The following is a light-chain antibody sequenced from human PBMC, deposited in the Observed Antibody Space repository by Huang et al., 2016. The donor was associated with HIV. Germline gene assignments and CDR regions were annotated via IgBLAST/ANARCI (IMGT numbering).Light chain of an antibody. CDR3: QQRHSYPIT. Sequence: VRLTQSPSSLSASVGDTVIISCRASQDLGTSLAWCQQKTGGAPKLLISGVSSLPSGVPSRGSGDSGGTYCTLFINNLQPEDFATYYCQQRHSYPITCGQGTRLDSK. V-gene: IGKV1-13*02. J-gene: IGKJ5*01. CDR2: GVS. CDR1: QDLGTS.